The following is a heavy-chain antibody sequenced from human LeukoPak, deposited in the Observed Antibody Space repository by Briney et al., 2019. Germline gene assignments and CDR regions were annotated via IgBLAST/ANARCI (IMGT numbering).Heavy chain of an antibody. CDR3: TTEPKHRGYYDSSGYFGIADDY. Sequence: PGGSLRLSCAASGFTFSNAWMSWVRQAPGKGLEWVGRIKSKTDGGTTDYAAPVKGRFTISRDDSKNTLYLQMNSLKTEDTAVYYCTTEPKHRGYYDSSGYFGIADDYWGQGTLVTVSS. V-gene: IGHV3-15*01. J-gene: IGHJ4*02. D-gene: IGHD3-22*01. CDR2: IKSKTDGGTT. CDR1: GFTFSNAW.